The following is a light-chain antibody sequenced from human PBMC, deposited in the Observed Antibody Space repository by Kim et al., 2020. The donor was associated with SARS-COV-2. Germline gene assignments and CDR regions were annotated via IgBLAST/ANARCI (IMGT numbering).Light chain of an antibody. CDR1: QSVSSY. V-gene: IGKV3-11*01. Sequence: SLSLGERATLSCRASQSVSSYLAWYQQKPGQAPRLLIYDASNRATGIPARFSGSGSGTDFTLTISSLEPEDFAVYYCQQRSNWITFGQGTRLEIK. CDR3: QQRSNWIT. CDR2: DAS. J-gene: IGKJ5*01.